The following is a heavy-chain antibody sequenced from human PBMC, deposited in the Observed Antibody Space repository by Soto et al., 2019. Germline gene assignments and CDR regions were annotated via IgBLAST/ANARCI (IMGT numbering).Heavy chain of an antibody. Sequence: EVQLLESGGGLVQPGGSLRLSCAASGFTFSSYAMSWVRRAPGKGLEWVSAINGSGGSTYYADSVKGRFTISRDNSKHTRYLQMNSRSAEDTAVYYCAYSSTPFDYWGQGTLGTVSS. J-gene: IGHJ4*02. CDR1: GFTFSSYA. D-gene: IGHD6-13*01. V-gene: IGHV3-23*01. CDR2: INGSGGST. CDR3: AYSSTPFDY.